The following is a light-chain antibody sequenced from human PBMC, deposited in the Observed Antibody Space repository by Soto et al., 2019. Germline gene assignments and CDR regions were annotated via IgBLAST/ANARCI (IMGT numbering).Light chain of an antibody. Sequence: EVVMTQSPATQSVSPGERVTLSSRDSQSINAHLAWYQQKPGQAPRLLIHGASTRATGIPARFSGSGYGTEFILTISSLQSEDFAVYYCQQYNTWLWTFGQGTKVEIQ. CDR1: QSINAH. CDR3: QQYNTWLWT. CDR2: GAS. J-gene: IGKJ1*01. V-gene: IGKV3-15*01.